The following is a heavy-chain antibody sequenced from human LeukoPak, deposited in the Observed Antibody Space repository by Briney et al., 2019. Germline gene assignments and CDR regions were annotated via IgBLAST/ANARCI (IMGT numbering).Heavy chain of an antibody. CDR2: ISSSSSYI. Sequence: GGSLRLSCAASGFTLSSYSMNWVRQAPGKGLEWVSSISSSSSYIYYADSVKGRFTISRDNAKNSLYLQMNSLRAEDTAVYYCARGPRGDYGPPSDAFDIWGQGTMVTVSS. CDR3: ARGPRGDYGPPSDAFDI. D-gene: IGHD4-17*01. V-gene: IGHV3-21*01. CDR1: GFTLSSYS. J-gene: IGHJ3*02.